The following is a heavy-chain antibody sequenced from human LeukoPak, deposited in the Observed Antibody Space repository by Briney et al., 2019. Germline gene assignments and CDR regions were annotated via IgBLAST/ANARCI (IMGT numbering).Heavy chain of an antibody. CDR1: GYTFTSYY. J-gene: IGHJ6*03. Sequence: ASVKVSCEASGYTFTSYYMHWVRQAPGQGLEWMGIINPSGGSTSYAQKFQGRVTMTRDTSTSTVYMELSSLRSEDTAVYYCARSEYDFWSGDYYYYMDVWGKGTTVTVSS. CDR2: INPSGGST. D-gene: IGHD3-3*01. V-gene: IGHV1-46*01. CDR3: ARSEYDFWSGDYYYYMDV.